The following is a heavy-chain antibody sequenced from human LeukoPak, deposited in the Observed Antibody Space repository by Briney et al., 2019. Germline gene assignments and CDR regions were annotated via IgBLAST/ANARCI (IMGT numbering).Heavy chain of an antibody. J-gene: IGHJ5*02. CDR3: AAGGGNTFNP. CDR1: GSAFSSQA. D-gene: IGHD1/OR15-1a*01. V-gene: IGHV3-23*01. CDR2: FTGSDGNI. Sequence: PGGSLRLSCAASGSAFSSQALSWVRQAPGKGLEWVSSFTGSDGNIHYADSVKGRSTLSRDSSKETMYLQMISLRADDTATYYCAAGGGNTFNPWGQGILVTVSS.